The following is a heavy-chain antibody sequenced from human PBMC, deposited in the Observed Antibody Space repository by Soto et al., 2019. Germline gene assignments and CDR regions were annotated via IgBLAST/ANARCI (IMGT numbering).Heavy chain of an antibody. Sequence: VASVKVSCKASGYSFTSYAIHWVRQAPGQGLECMGWINAANGNTRYSQKFQGKVTITRDTSATTAYMDLSSLTSEDTAVYYCARSGGLDDWGQGTLVTVSS. D-gene: IGHD3-10*01. J-gene: IGHJ4*02. CDR1: GYSFTSYA. CDR2: INAANGNT. V-gene: IGHV1-3*01. CDR3: ARSGGLDD.